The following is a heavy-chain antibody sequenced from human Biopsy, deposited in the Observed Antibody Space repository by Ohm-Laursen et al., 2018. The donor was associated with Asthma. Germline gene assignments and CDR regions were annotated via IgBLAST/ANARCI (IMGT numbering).Heavy chain of an antibody. D-gene: IGHD2-2*01. CDR1: GGTFNTYA. V-gene: IGHV1-69*13. CDR3: ARKAGSCISRTCYSLDF. CDR2: INSVFGTT. Sequence: SVKVSCKSLGGTFNTYAIGWVRQAPGQGLEWMGGINSVFGTTTYPQKFQDRVTITADDSTSTVYVELSSLRSEDTAVYYCARKAGSCISRTCYSLDFWGQGTLVTVSS. J-gene: IGHJ4*02.